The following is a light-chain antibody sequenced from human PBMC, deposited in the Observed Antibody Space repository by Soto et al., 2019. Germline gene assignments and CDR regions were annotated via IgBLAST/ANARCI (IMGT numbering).Light chain of an antibody. J-gene: IGKJ1*01. Sequence: EIVMTQSPATLSLSPGERATLSCRASQSVTVNLDWYQQKPGQAPRLLIYRASTRATGIPARFSGGGSGTEFTLTISSLQSEDFAVYICQQYNDWPPRWTFGQGTKVEIK. V-gene: IGKV3-15*01. CDR2: RAS. CDR1: QSVTVN. CDR3: QQYNDWPPRWT.